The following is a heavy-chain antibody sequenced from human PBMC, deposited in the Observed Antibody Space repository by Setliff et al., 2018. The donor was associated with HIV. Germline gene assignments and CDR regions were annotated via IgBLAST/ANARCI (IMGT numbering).Heavy chain of an antibody. CDR2: IIPIFGTA. CDR1: GGTFSSYA. J-gene: IGHJ6*03. D-gene: IGHD3-22*01. CDR3: ARGDYYDGSGYYYVWSYMDV. V-gene: IGHV1-69*13. Sequence: SVKISCKASGGTFSSYAISWVRQAPGQGLEWMGGIIPIFGTANYAQKFQGRVTITADESASTAYMDLSSLRSEDTAVYFCARGDYYDGSGYYYVWSYMDVWGKGTAVTVSS.